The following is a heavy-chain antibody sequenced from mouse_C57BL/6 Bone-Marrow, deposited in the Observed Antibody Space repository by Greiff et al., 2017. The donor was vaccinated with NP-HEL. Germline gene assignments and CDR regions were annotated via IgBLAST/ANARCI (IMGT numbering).Heavy chain of an antibody. D-gene: IGHD1-1*01. Sequence: EVMLVESGPGLAKPSQTLSLTCSVTGYSITSDYWNWIRKFPGNKLEYMGYISYSGSTYYNPSLKSRISITRDTSKNQYYLQLNSVTTEDTATYYCASKRGSSWDWYFDVWGTGTTVTVSS. J-gene: IGHJ1*03. CDR3: ASKRGSSWDWYFDV. CDR2: ISYSGST. V-gene: IGHV3-8*01. CDR1: GYSITSDY.